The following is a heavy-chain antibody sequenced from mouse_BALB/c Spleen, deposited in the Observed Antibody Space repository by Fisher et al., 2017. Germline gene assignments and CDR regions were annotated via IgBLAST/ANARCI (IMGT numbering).Heavy chain of an antibody. D-gene: IGHD2-1*01. CDR3: ARMGVYYIYWYFDV. V-gene: IGHV5-4*02. J-gene: IGHJ1*01. Sequence: RFTISRDNAKNNLYLQMSSLKSEDTAMYYCARMGVYYIYWYFDVWGAGTTVTVSS.